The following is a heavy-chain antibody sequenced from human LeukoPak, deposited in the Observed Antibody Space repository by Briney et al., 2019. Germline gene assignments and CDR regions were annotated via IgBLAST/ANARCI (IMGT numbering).Heavy chain of an antibody. CDR2: IYYSGNS. J-gene: IGHJ6*03. V-gene: IGHV4-59*01. D-gene: IGHD2-15*01. CDR3: AAGKRGTYSSPLYYYYYYMDV. Sequence: SETLSLTCTVSGDSISSYYWSWIRQPPGRGLEWIGFIYYSGNSEYNPSLKSRVTISVDTPKKQFSLKLSSVTATDTAVYYCAAGKRGTYSSPLYYYYYYMDVWGKGTTVTVSS. CDR1: GDSISSYY.